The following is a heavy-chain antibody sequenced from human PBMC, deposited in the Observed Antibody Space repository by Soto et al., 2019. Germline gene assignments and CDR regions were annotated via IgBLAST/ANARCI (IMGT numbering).Heavy chain of an antibody. CDR3: ARLQFGEGLDY. CDR1: GGSISGGGFS. J-gene: IGHJ4*02. D-gene: IGHD3-10*01. Sequence: SQTLSLTCAVSGGSISGGGFSWSWIRQPPGKGLEWIGYILHTGGSQYNPSLKSRVSMSVDKSKNQFSLHLTSVTAADTAVYYCARLQFGEGLDYWGQGALVTVS. CDR2: ILHTGGS. V-gene: IGHV4-30-2*01.